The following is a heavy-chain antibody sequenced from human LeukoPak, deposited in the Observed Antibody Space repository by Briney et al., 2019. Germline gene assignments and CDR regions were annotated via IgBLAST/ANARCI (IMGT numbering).Heavy chain of an antibody. D-gene: IGHD3-10*01. CDR3: ARSHRELLYYYYGMDV. Sequence: GGSLRLSCAASGFTFSSYGMHWVRQAPGKGLEWVAVIWYDGSNKYYADSVKGRFTISRDNSKNTLYLQMNSLRAEDTAVYYRARSHRELLYYYYGMDVWGQGTTVTVSS. CDR2: IWYDGSNK. J-gene: IGHJ6*02. CDR1: GFTFSSYG. V-gene: IGHV3-33*01.